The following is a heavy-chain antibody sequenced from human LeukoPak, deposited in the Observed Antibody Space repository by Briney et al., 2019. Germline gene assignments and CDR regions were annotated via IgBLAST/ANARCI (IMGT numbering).Heavy chain of an antibody. V-gene: IGHV3-23*01. Sequence: GGSLRLSCAASGFTFSSYAMSWVRQAPGKGLEWVSAISGSGNITYYADSVKGRFTISRDNSKNTLYLQMNSLRAEDTAVYYCARELDDYVWGSYPTHTDYWGQGTLVTVSS. J-gene: IGHJ4*02. D-gene: IGHD3-16*02. CDR2: ISGSGNIT. CDR1: GFTFSSYA. CDR3: ARELDDYVWGSYPTHTDY.